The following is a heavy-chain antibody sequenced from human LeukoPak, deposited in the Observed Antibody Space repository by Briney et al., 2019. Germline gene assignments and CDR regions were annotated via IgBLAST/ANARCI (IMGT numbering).Heavy chain of an antibody. V-gene: IGHV1-69*05. Sequence: ASVKVSCMAPGGIFSSYAISWVRQAPGQGLEWMGGIIPIFGTANYAQKFQGRVTITTDESTSTAYMELSSLRSEDTAVYYCARGYYDSSGYYHFDYWGQGTLVTVSS. CDR3: ARGYYDSSGYYHFDY. CDR2: IIPIFGTA. D-gene: IGHD3-22*01. J-gene: IGHJ4*02. CDR1: GGIFSSYA.